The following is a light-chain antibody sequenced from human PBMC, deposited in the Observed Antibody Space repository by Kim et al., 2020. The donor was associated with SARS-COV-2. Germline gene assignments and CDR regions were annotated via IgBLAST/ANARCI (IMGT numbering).Light chain of an antibody. CDR3: QSYYTYNVV. CDR2: DSN. V-gene: IGLV6-57*03. Sequence: GKTVNISCPRHSGSIARNHVHWYQPRPGTAPTPFFYDSNQRPSGVPDRFSGSVDTSSNSASLILSGLKPEDEADYYCQSYYTYNVVFGGGTQLTVL. CDR1: SGSIARNH. J-gene: IGLJ2*01.